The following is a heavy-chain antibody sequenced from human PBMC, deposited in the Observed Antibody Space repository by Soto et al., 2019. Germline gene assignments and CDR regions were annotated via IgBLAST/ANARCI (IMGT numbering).Heavy chain of an antibody. J-gene: IGHJ2*01. CDR1: GGTFSSYT. D-gene: IGHD3-10*01. CDR3: ARDDAVGGDKY. CDR2: INVGNGDT. Sequence: ASVKVSCKASGGTFSSYTISWVRQAPGQGLEWMGRINVGNGDTRYSERFQGRITITRDTSANTLYVELSSLRSEDTAVYYCARDDAVGGDKYWGR. V-gene: IGHV1-3*01.